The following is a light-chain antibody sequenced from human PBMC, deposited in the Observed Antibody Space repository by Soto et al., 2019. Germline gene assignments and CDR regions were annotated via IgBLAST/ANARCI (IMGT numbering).Light chain of an antibody. Sequence: QSVLTQAPSASGTPGQTVTISCSGGSSNIGINTVNWYQHFPGTAPKLVIYSNNQRPSGVPDRFSGSKSGTSASLAISGLQSEDEADYYCSTWDGSLNAIFGGGTKLTVL. J-gene: IGLJ2*01. CDR3: STWDGSLNAI. CDR2: SNN. CDR1: SSNIGINT. V-gene: IGLV1-44*01.